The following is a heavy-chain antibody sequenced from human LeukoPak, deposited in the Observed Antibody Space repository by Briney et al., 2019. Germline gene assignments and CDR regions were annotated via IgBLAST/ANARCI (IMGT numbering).Heavy chain of an antibody. CDR3: AKEGCSSTSCYPPLWDY. CDR1: GFTFSSYA. V-gene: IGHV3-23*01. J-gene: IGHJ4*02. Sequence: GGSLRLSCAASGFTFSSYAMSWVRQAPGKGLEWVSAISGSGGSTYYADSVKGRFTISRDNSKNTLYLQMNSLRAEDTAVYYCAKEGCSSTSCYPPLWDYWGQGTLVTVSS. CDR2: ISGSGGST. D-gene: IGHD2-2*01.